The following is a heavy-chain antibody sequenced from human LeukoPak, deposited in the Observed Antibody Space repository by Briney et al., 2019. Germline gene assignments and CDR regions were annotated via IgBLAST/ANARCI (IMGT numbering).Heavy chain of an antibody. D-gene: IGHD3-10*01. CDR1: VGTFTTYA. CDR2: IIPILGTA. J-gene: IGHJ6*02. CDR3: ARRDYYGSGLYYYYGMDV. Sequence: SVKVSCTASVGTFTTYAISWVRHAPGQGLVWMGRIIPILGTANYAQKFQGRVTITADKSTSTAYMELSSLRSEDTAVYYCARRDYYGSGLYYYYGMDVWGQGTTVTVSS. V-gene: IGHV1-69*04.